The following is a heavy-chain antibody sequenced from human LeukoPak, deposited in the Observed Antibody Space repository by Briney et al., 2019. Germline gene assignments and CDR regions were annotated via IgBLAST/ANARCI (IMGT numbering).Heavy chain of an antibody. V-gene: IGHV1-18*01. CDR2: ISAYNGNT. J-gene: IGHJ4*02. Sequence: PSVKVSCKASGYTFSSDGISWVRQAPGQGLEWMGWISAYNGNTNYAQKLQGRVTMTTDTSTSTAYMELRSLRSDDTAVYYCARVQITMIVVVITHIDYWGQGTLVTVSS. CDR1: GYTFSSDG. D-gene: IGHD3-22*01. CDR3: ARVQITMIVVVITHIDY.